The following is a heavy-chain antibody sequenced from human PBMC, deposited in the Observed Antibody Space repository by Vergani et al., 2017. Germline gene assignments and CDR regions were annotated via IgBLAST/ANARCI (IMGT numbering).Heavy chain of an antibody. V-gene: IGHV1-46*01. CDR3: ARETYYDYVWGSYRTGFDY. Sequence: QVQLVQSGAEVKKPGASVKVSCKASGYTFTSYYMHWVRQAPGQGLEWMGIINPSGGSTSYAQKFQGRVTMTRDTSTSTVYMELSSLRSEYTAVYYCARETYYDYVWGSYRTGFDYWGQGTLVTVSS. CDR1: GYTFTSYY. D-gene: IGHD3-16*02. J-gene: IGHJ4*02. CDR2: INPSGGST.